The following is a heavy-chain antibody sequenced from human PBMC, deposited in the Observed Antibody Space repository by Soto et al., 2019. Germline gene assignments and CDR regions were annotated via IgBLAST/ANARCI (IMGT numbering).Heavy chain of an antibody. J-gene: IGHJ6*02. CDR3: AVKGPVDTAMNYYYGMDV. Sequence: SVKVSCKXSGGTFSSYAISWVRQAPGQGLEWMGGIIPIFGTANYAQKFQGRVTITADESTSTAYMELSSLRSEDTAVYYCAVKGPVDTAMNYYYGMDVWGQGTTVTVSS. CDR1: GGTFSSYA. D-gene: IGHD5-18*01. V-gene: IGHV1-69*13. CDR2: IIPIFGTA.